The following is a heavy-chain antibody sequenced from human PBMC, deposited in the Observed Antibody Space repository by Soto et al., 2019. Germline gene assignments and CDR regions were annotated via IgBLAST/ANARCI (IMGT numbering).Heavy chain of an antibody. Sequence: PGGSLRLSCAASGFTFSSYATHWVRQAPGKGLEWVAFISYDGSNKYYADSVKGRFTISRDNSKNTLYLQMNSLRAEDTAVYYCAGPGGGSALGSPPKHWGQETLFTVCS. J-gene: IGHJ4*02. V-gene: IGHV3-30-3*01. D-gene: IGHD6-6*01. CDR3: AGPGGGSALGSPPKH. CDR2: ISYDGSNK. CDR1: GFTFSSYA.